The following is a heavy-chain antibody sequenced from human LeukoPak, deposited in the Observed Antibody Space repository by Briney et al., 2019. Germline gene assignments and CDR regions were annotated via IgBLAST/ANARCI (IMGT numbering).Heavy chain of an antibody. J-gene: IGHJ4*02. Sequence: GGSLRLSCAASGFTVSSNYMSWVRQAPGKGLEWVSVIYSGGSTYYADSVKGGFTISRDNSKNTLYLQMNSLRAEDTAVYYCAREVEAAAGTVDYWGQGTLVTVSS. CDR1: GFTVSSNY. D-gene: IGHD6-13*01. CDR2: IYSGGST. V-gene: IGHV3-66*01. CDR3: AREVEAAAGTVDY.